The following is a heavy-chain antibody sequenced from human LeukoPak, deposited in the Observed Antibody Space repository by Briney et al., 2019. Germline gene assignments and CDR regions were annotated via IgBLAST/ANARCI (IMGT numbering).Heavy chain of an antibody. Sequence: GGSLRLSCAASGFTFSSYWMSWVRQAPGKGLEWVANIKQDGSEKYYVDSVKGRFTISRDNVKNSLYLQMNSLRAEDTAVYHCARDKRRDYFDYWGQGTLVTVSS. CDR1: GFTFSSYW. V-gene: IGHV3-7*01. CDR3: ARDKRRDYFDY. D-gene: IGHD5-24*01. CDR2: IKQDGSEK. J-gene: IGHJ4*02.